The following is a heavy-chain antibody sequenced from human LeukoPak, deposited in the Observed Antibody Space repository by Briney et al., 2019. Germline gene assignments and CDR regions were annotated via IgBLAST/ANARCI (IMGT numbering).Heavy chain of an antibody. CDR2: ISSSGSTI. J-gene: IGHJ6*03. CDR3: ARDHSSSWYYYYYMDV. CDR1: GFTFSSYE. D-gene: IGHD6-13*01. Sequence: PGGSLRLSCAASGFTFSSYEMNWVRQAPGKGREGVSYISSSGSTIYYADSVKGRFTISRDNAKNSLYLQMNSLRAEDTAVYYCARDHSSSWYYYYYMDVWGKGTTVTVSS. V-gene: IGHV3-48*03.